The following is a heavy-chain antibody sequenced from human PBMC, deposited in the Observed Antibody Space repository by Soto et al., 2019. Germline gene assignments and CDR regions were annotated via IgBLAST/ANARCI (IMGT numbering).Heavy chain of an antibody. D-gene: IGHD6-13*01. J-gene: IGHJ4*02. CDR3: GTADRGTAAGGTVQ. CDR1: GFTLSTYW. Sequence: VQVVESGGGLVQPGGSLRLSCAASGFTLSTYWMTWVRQAPGKGLEWVANIKQDGREKYYVDSVKGRFTVSRDNAKNSLYLQMNSLRTEDTAVYYCGTADRGTAAGGTVQWGQGTLVTVSS. V-gene: IGHV3-7*01. CDR2: IKQDGREK.